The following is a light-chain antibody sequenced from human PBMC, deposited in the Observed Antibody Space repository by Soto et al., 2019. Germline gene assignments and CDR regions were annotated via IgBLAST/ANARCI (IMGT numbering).Light chain of an antibody. V-gene: IGKV1-39*01. Sequence: DIQMTQSPSSLSASVGDTVTITCRASQSITTYLNWYQQKPGKAPNLLIYGASNLQSGVPSRFSGSGSGTDFTLTIRSLQPEDFATYYCQQSYSTPMYTFGQGTKLEIK. CDR2: GAS. J-gene: IGKJ2*01. CDR1: QSITTY. CDR3: QQSYSTPMYT.